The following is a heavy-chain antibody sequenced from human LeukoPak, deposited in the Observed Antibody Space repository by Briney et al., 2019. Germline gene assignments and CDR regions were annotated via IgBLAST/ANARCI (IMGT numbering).Heavy chain of an antibody. Sequence: ASVKVSCKASGYTFTCYCLHWVRQAPGQGLEWMGWINPNTGGTNYAQKFQGRVTMTRDTSISTAYMELSRLRSDDTAVYYCGRDRDYQYESRGDMGVIDHWGQGIMVTVCS. V-gene: IGHV1-2*02. D-gene: IGHD3-22*01. J-gene: IGHJ4*02. CDR1: GYTFTCYC. CDR3: GRDRDYQYESRGDMGVIDH. CDR2: INPNTGGT.